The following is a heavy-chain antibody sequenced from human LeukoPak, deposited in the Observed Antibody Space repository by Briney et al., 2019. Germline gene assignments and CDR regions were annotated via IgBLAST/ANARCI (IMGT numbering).Heavy chain of an antibody. CDR1: GGSISSSSYY. Sequence: TSETLSLTCTVSGGSISSSSYYWGWIRQPPGKGLEWIGSIYYSGSTYCNPSLKSRVTISVDTSKNQFSLKLSSVTAADTAVYYCARGSEEPPARSLNWFDPWGQGTLDTVSS. V-gene: IGHV4-39*01. J-gene: IGHJ5*02. CDR2: IYYSGST. D-gene: IGHD2-2*01. CDR3: ARGSEEPPARSLNWFDP.